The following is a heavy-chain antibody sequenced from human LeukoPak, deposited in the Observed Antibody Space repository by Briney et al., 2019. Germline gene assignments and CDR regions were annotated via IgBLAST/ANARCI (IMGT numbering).Heavy chain of an antibody. CDR2: MSPNSGNT. CDR1: GYTFISYD. V-gene: IGHV1-8*01. CDR3: ATGLYSSGFDY. J-gene: IGHJ4*02. Sequence: ASVKVSCKASGYTFISYDINWVRQATGQGLEWMGWMSPNSGNTGYAQKFQGRVTMTEDTSTDTAYMELSSLRSEDTAVYYCATGLYSSGFDYWGQGTLVTVSS. D-gene: IGHD6-19*01.